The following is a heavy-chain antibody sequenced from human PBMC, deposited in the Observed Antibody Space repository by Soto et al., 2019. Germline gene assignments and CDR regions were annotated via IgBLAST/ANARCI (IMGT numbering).Heavy chain of an antibody. CDR2: IDPSDSYT. D-gene: IGHD5-12*01. CDR3: ARGEMATGRVDY. CDR1: GYSFTSYW. Sequence: GESLKISCKGSGYSFTSYWISWVRQMPGEGLEWMGRIDPSDSYTNYSPSFQGHVTISADKSISTAYLQWSSLKASDTAMYYCARGEMATGRVDYWGQGTLVTVSS. V-gene: IGHV5-10-1*01. J-gene: IGHJ4*02.